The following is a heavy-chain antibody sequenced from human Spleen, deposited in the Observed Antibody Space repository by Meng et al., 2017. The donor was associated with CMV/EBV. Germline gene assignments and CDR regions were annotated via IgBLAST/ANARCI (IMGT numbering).Heavy chain of an antibody. D-gene: IGHD4-11*01. V-gene: IGHV3-11*01. Sequence: SGCTFSDYYMSWIRQAPGEGLEWVSYIRSSGSTIYCADSVTGRFTISRDNAKNSLYLQMNSLRAEDTAVYYCARSLHYPSYNWFDPWGQGTLVTVSS. CDR3: ARSLHYPSYNWFDP. CDR2: IRSSGSTI. J-gene: IGHJ5*02. CDR1: GCTFSDYY.